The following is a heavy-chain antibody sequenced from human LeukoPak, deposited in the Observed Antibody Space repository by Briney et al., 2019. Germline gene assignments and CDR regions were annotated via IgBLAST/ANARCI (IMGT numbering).Heavy chain of an antibody. CDR2: ISGTGDYT. CDR1: GFTFSSYA. CDR3: AKAIAVRGVTKLLDY. Sequence: GGSLRLSCAASGFTFSSYAMSWVRPAPGKGLEGVSAISGTGDYTYYAGSVKGRFTISKDNSKNTLYLQMNSLRAEDTAVYYCAKAIAVRGVTKLLDYWGQGTLVTVSS. V-gene: IGHV3-23*01. J-gene: IGHJ4*02. D-gene: IGHD3-10*01.